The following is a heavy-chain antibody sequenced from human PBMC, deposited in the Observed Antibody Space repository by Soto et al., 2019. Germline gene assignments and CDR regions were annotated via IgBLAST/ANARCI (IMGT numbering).Heavy chain of an antibody. CDR2: IYYTGST. V-gene: IGHV4-31*03. CDR1: GGSISSGGYY. Sequence: QVQLQESGPGLVKPSQTLSLTCTVSGGSISSGGYYWSWIRQHPGKGLEWIGYIYYTGSTYYNPSLKTRVAIAVDTSQNQFSLKLSSVPAADTAVYYCATLYMVRGVRTLDSWGQGTLVTVSS. CDR3: ATLYMVRGVRTLDS. J-gene: IGHJ4*02. D-gene: IGHD3-10*01.